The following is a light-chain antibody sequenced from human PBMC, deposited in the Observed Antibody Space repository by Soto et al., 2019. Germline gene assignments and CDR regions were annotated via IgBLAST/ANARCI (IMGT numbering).Light chain of an antibody. J-gene: IGKJ2*01. Sequence: EMVMTQSPATLSVSPGERATLSCRASQSVSSSYLAWYQQKPGQAPRLLIYGASTRATGIPARFSGSGSGTEFTLTISSLQSEDFAVYYCQQYNNWHQTFGKRPKLEIK. CDR1: QSVSSSY. CDR3: QQYNNWHQT. CDR2: GAS. V-gene: IGKV3-15*01.